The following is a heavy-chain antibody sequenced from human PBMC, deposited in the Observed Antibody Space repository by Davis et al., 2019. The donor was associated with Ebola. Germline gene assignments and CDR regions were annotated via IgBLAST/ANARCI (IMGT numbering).Heavy chain of an antibody. J-gene: IGHJ4*02. CDR1: GGSVSSGSYY. CDR3: ARDSGYSWGIDY. V-gene: IGHV4-61*01. CDR2: IYYSGST. D-gene: IGHD5-18*01. Sequence: MPGGSLRLSCTVSGGSVSSGSYYWSWIRQPPGKGLEWIGYIYYSGSTNYNPSLKSRVTISVDTSKNQFSLKLSSVTAADTAVYYCARDSGYSWGIDYWSQGTLVTVSS.